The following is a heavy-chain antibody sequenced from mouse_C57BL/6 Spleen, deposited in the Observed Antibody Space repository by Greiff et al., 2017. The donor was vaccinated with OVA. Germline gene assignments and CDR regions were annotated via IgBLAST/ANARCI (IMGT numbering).Heavy chain of an antibody. CDR2: INPNNGGT. CDR1: GYTFTDYY. V-gene: IGHV1-26*01. Sequence: EVQLQQSGPELVKPGASVKISCKASGYTFTDYYMNWVKQSHGKSLEWIGDINPNNGGTSYNQKFKGKATLTVDKSSSTAYMELRSLTSEDSAVYYCVDGYYFAYWGQGTLVTVSA. D-gene: IGHD2-3*01. CDR3: VDGYYFAY. J-gene: IGHJ3*01.